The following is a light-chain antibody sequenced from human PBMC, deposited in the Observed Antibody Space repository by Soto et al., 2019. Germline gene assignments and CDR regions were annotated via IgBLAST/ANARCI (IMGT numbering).Light chain of an antibody. V-gene: IGLV1-44*01. CDR2: NNN. J-gene: IGLJ3*02. Sequence: QPVLAQPPSASGTPGQRVTISCAGSSSNIGSHTVNWYQQLPGTAPKLLIYNNNQRPSGVPDRFSGSKSGTSASLAISGLQSEDEADYYCAAWDDSLNVRVFGGGTKLTVL. CDR3: AAWDDSLNVRV. CDR1: SSNIGSHT.